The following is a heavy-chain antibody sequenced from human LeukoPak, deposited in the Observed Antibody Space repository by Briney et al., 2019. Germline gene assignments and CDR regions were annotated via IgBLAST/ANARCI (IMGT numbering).Heavy chain of an antibody. D-gene: IGHD3-22*01. J-gene: IGHJ6*02. CDR2: ISGSGGST. CDR1: GFTFSSYA. CDR3: AKDLAYYHDSSGYSFYYYGMDV. Sequence: GGSLRLSCAASGFTFSSYAMSWVRQAPGEGLEWVSGISGSGGSTNYADAVKGRFTISRDNPKNTLHLQMNRLRVEDTAVYYCAKDLAYYHDSSGYSFYYYGMDVWGQGTTVTVSS. V-gene: IGHV3-23*01.